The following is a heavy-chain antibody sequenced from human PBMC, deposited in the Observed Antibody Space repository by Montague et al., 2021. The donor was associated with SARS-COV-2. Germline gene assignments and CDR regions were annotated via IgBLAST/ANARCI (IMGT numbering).Heavy chain of an antibody. J-gene: IGHJ3*02. CDR2: IYDSGST. V-gene: IGHV4-39*02. CDR1: GGSISSHNYY. D-gene: IGHD1-26*01. Sequence: SETLSLTCTASGGSISSHNYYWDWIRQPPGKGLEWIGSIYDSGSTYYNPSLKSRVTISVDTSKNHFSLKLNSVTAADTAFYYCARRGRKLLPVATTIGGFDIWGQGTVVTVSS. CDR3: ARRGRKLLPVATTIGGFDI.